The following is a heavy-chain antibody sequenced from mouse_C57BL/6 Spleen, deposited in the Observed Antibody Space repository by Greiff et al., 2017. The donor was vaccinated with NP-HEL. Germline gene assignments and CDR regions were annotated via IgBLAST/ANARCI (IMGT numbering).Heavy chain of an antibody. V-gene: IGHV1-20*01. J-gene: IGHJ2*01. Sequence: EVQLQQSGPELVKPGDSVKISCKASGYSFTGYFMNWVMQSHGKSLEWIGRINPYNGDTFYNQKFKGKATLTVDKSSSTAHMELRSLTSEDSAVYYCARYDYDGYYFDYWGQGTTLTVSS. CDR2: INPYNGDT. CDR1: GYSFTGYF. CDR3: ARYDYDGYYFDY. D-gene: IGHD2-4*01.